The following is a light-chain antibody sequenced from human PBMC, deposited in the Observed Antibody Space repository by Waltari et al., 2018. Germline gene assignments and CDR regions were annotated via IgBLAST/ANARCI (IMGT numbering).Light chain of an antibody. CDR2: AAS. Sequence: DIQMTQSQSSMSASVGDKVTITCRASQSISTYLNWYQQKQGRAPKLLIYAASSLQSGVPSRFSGSASGTDFTLTISDLQPEDFATYYCQQSYRTPPTFGQGTKVEIK. V-gene: IGKV1-39*01. CDR1: QSISTY. J-gene: IGKJ1*01. CDR3: QQSYRTPPT.